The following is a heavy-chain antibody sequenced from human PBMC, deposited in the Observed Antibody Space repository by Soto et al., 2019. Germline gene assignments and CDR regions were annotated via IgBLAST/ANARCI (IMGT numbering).Heavy chain of an antibody. D-gene: IGHD3-16*01. J-gene: IGHJ4*02. CDR3: AREGGESSDGLYYFDS. CDR1: GGSTSSDNY. CDR2: IYYSGNT. V-gene: IGHV4-30-4*01. Sequence: QVQLQESGPGLVEPSQTLSLTCTVSGGSTSSDNYWSRIRQPPGKGLEWIGHIYYSGNTDYNPSLKSRLAISIDTSKNQFSLKLSSVTAADTAVYFCAREGGESSDGLYYFDSWGQGSLVTVSS.